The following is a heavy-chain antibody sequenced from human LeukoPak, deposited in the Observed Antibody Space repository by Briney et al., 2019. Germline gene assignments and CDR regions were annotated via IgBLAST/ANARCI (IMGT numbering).Heavy chain of an antibody. D-gene: IGHD4-17*01. CDR1: GGTFSSYA. CDR3: ARLGPSDYAFYYYYGMDV. V-gene: IGHV1-69*13. J-gene: IGHJ6*02. CDR2: IIPIFGTA. Sequence: SVKVSCKASGGTFSSYAISWVRQAPGQGLEWMGGIIPIFGTANYAQKFQGRVTITADESTSTAYMELSSLRSEDTAVYYCARLGPSDYAFYYYYGMDVWGQGTTVTVSS.